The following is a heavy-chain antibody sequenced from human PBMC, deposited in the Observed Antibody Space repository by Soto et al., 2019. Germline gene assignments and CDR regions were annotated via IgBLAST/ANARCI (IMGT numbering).Heavy chain of an antibody. CDR1: GGFISSSGYS. V-gene: IGHV4-30-2*06. J-gene: IGHJ4*02. CDR2: IYHSGST. CDR3: ARGIVYSLWSGYFDF. Sequence: SETLSLTCAVSGGFISSSGYSWNWLRQSPGKGLEWIGYIYHSGSTNYSPSLKSRLTISLDGSKNQFSLKLNSVTAADTAVYYCARGIVYSLWSGYFDFWGQGSLVTVSS. D-gene: IGHD3-3*01.